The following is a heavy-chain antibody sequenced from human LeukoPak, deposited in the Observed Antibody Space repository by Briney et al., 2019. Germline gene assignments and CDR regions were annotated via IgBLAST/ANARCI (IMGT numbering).Heavy chain of an antibody. J-gene: IGHJ4*02. Sequence: GGSLRLFCAASGFTFSSYSMNWVRQAPVKGLEWVSSISSSSSYIYYADAGKGRFTISRDNAKNSLYLQMNSLRAEDTAVYYCARATGWGKWDYFDYWGQGTLVTVSS. D-gene: IGHD6-19*01. CDR1: GFTFSSYS. CDR2: ISSSSSYI. CDR3: ARATGWGKWDYFDY. V-gene: IGHV3-21*01.